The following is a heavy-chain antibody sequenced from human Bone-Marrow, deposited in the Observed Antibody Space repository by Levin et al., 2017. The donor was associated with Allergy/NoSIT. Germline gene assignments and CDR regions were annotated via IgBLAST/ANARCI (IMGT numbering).Heavy chain of an antibody. Sequence: KTSETLSLTCTVSGGSISGGGYYWTWIRQLPGKGLEWIGYIYYNGATHYNPSLQNRLSISVDTSKKFFSLNLSFMTAADTAVYYCAVATDSNSFHSWGQGTLVTVSS. CDR3: AVATDSNSFHS. J-gene: IGHJ4*02. CDR2: IYYNGAT. CDR1: GGSISGGGYY. D-gene: IGHD3-22*01. V-gene: IGHV4-31*03.